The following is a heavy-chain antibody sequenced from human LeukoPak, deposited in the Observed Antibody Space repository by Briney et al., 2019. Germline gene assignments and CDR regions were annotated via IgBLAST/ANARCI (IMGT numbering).Heavy chain of an antibody. CDR2: INPSGVST. Sequence: ASVKVSCKASGYTFTSYYMHWVRQAPGQGLEWMGIINPSGVSTSYAQKFQGRVTMTRDTSTSTVYMELSSLRSEDTAVYYCAQSVEMATTPFDYWGQGTLVTVSS. CDR1: GYTFTSYY. V-gene: IGHV1-46*01. J-gene: IGHJ4*02. CDR3: AQSVEMATTPFDY. D-gene: IGHD5-24*01.